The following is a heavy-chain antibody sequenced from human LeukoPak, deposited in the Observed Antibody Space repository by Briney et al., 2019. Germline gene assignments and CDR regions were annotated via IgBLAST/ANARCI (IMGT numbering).Heavy chain of an antibody. Sequence: SETLSLTCGVYSASLSGYHWSWIRQPPGKGLEWIGDINPSGDSQYNPSLKSRVTISVDTSKHQFSLKLTSVTAADRAVYSCASGRSYFPPYYFESWDQGTLVTVSS. V-gene: IGHV4-34*01. CDR1: SASLSGYH. CDR2: INPSGDS. CDR3: ASGRSYFPPYYFES. D-gene: IGHD2-21*01. J-gene: IGHJ4*02.